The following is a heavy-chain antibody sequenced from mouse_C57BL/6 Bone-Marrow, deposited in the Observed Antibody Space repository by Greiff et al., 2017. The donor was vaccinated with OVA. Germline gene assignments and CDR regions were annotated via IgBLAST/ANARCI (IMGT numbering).Heavy chain of an antibody. J-gene: IGHJ2*01. CDR3: ARGYYGSSHFDY. D-gene: IGHD1-1*01. CDR1: GFTFSDYG. CDR2: ISSGSSTI. V-gene: IGHV5-17*01. Sequence: DVHLVESGGGLVKPGGSLKLSCAASGFTFSDYGMHWVRQAPEKGLEWVAYISSGSSTIYYADTVKGRFTISRDNAKNTLFLQMTSLRSEDTAMYYCARGYYGSSHFDYWGQGTTLTVSS.